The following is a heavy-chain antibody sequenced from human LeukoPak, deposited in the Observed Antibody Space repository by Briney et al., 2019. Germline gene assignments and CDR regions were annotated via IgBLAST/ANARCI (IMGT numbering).Heavy chain of an antibody. CDR2: ITPIFGTA. Sequence: SVKVSCKASGGTFSNYAISWVRQAPGQGLEWMGAITPIFGTANYAQKFQGRVTITADESTSTAYMELSSLRSEDTAVYYCARILSSSWYEYFHHWGQGTLVTVSS. CDR1: GGTFSNYA. J-gene: IGHJ1*01. CDR3: ARILSSSWYEYFHH. D-gene: IGHD6-19*01. V-gene: IGHV1-69*13.